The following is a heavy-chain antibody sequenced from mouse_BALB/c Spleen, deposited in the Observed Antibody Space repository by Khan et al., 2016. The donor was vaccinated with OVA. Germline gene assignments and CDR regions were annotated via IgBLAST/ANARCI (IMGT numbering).Heavy chain of an antibody. CDR2: IYPFSGAT. CDR3: SRHGYVAWFTY. D-gene: IGHD2-2*01. CDR1: GYSFTTYY. Sequence: VRLQQSGPELMKPWASVKISCKASGYSFTTYYIHWVMQSHGTSLEWIGYIYPFSGATSYNQNFWGMATLTVDKSSSTAYIHLSNLTSEDTAVYYCSRHGYVAWFTYWGQGTLVTVSA. J-gene: IGHJ3*01. V-gene: IGHV1-34*01.